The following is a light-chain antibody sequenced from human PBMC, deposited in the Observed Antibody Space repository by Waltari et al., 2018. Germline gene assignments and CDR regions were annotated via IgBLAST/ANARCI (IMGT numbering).Light chain of an antibody. Sequence: QKIQAPFSPSASVGDRVNITCRASQTVSNHLNWYQQKPGKAPKLLIYAASSLQSGIPSRFSGSGSGTDFTLTISTLQPEDFATYYCQQGYSTPPTFGGGTKVEIK. CDR1: QTVSNH. V-gene: IGKV1-39*01. J-gene: IGKJ4*01. CDR2: AAS. CDR3: QQGYSTPPT.